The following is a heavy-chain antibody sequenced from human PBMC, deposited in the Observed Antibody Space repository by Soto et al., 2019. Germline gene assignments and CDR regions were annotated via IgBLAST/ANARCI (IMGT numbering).Heavy chain of an antibody. J-gene: IGHJ4*02. CDR2: LYWDDEK. CDR1: GFSLSTSGVG. CDR3: ARTSVNWGSRGLVDY. Sequence: QITLKESGPTLVKPTQTLTLTCTFSGFSLSTSGVGVGWIRQPPGKALEWLAFLYWDDEKRYSPSLKSRLTIPKDTSKNQVLLTMTNMDPVDTATYYCARTSVNWGSRGLVDYWGQGTLVTVAS. D-gene: IGHD7-27*01. V-gene: IGHV2-5*02.